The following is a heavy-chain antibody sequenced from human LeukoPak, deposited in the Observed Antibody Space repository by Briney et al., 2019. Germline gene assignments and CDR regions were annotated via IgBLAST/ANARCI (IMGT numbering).Heavy chain of an antibody. CDR3: AKEAGQDYGALDAFDV. D-gene: IGHD4-17*01. Sequence: GGSLRLSCAASGFTFSSYWMHWVRQAPGKGLVCVSRINTDGNIISYADSVKGRFTISRDNARNSLYLQMNSLRVEDTAVYYCAKEAGQDYGALDAFDVWGQGTMVTVSS. V-gene: IGHV3-74*01. CDR2: INTDGNII. CDR1: GFTFSSYW. J-gene: IGHJ3*01.